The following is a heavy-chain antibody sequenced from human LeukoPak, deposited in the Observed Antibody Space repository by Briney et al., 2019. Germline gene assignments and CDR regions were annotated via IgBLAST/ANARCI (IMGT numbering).Heavy chain of an antibody. Sequence: ASVKVSCKASGGTFSSYAISWVRQAPGQGLEWMGIINPSGGSTSYAQKFQGRVTMTRDTSTSTVYMELSSLRSEDTAVYYCALSLYSSGWYRDYWGQGTLVTVSS. CDR3: ALSLYSSGWYRDY. CDR1: GGTFSSYA. J-gene: IGHJ4*02. D-gene: IGHD6-19*01. CDR2: INPSGGST. V-gene: IGHV1-46*01.